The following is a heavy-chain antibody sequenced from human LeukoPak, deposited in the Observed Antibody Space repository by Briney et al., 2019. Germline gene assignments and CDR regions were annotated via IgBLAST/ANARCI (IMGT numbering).Heavy chain of an antibody. J-gene: IGHJ3*01. V-gene: IGHV5-51*01. CDR3: GMSGDRVPLQDDVFDV. CDR1: GYSFTNYC. D-gene: IGHD1-26*01. CDR2: IYPGDSGP. Sequence: PGESLKISCKVSGYSFTNYCIGWVRQMPGKGLEWMGIIYPGDSGPTYSPSFQGQVTISVDKSINTAYLHWSSLQASDTAMYYCGMSGDRVPLQDDVFDVWGQGTMVTVST.